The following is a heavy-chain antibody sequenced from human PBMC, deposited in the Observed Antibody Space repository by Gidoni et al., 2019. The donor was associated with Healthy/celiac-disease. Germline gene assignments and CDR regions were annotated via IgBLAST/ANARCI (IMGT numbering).Heavy chain of an antibody. CDR3: ARALKYYDFWSGSAQFDY. V-gene: IGHV4-34*01. CDR1: GGSFSGYY. J-gene: IGHJ4*02. CDR2: INHSGST. D-gene: IGHD3-3*01. Sequence: QVQLQQWGAGLLKPSETLSLTCAVHGGSFSGYYWSWIRQPPGKGLEWIGEINHSGSTNYNPSLKSRVTISVDTSKNQFSLKLSSVTAADTAVYYCARALKYYDFWSGSAQFDYWGQGTLVTVSS.